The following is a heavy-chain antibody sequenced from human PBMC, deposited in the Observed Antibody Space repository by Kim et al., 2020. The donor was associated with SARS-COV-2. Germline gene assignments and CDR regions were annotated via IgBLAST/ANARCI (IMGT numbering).Heavy chain of an antibody. J-gene: IGHJ4*02. CDR2: IYPGDSDT. D-gene: IGHD3-10*01. Sequence: GESLKISCKGSGYSFTSYWIGWVRQMPGKGLEWMGIIYPGDSDTRYSPSFQGQVTISADKSISTAYLQWSSLKASDTAMYYCARTSNYYGSTDYSALDYWGQGTLVTVSS. V-gene: IGHV5-51*01. CDR3: ARTSNYYGSTDYSALDY. CDR1: GYSFTSYW.